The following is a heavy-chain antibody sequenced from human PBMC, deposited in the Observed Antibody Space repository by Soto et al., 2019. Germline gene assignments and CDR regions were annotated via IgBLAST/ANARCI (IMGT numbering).Heavy chain of an antibody. CDR2: LWYDGSNK. J-gene: IGHJ6*02. D-gene: IGHD2-8*02. CDR1: GFTFSSYG. Sequence: GGSLRLSCAASGFTFSSYGMHWVRQAPGKGLEWVAVLWYDGSNKYYADSVKGRFTISRDNSKNTLYLQMNSLRAEDTAVYYCARVGGGVTTKGYYYYGMDVWGQGTTVTVSS. CDR3: ARVGGGVTTKGYYYYGMDV. V-gene: IGHV3-33*01.